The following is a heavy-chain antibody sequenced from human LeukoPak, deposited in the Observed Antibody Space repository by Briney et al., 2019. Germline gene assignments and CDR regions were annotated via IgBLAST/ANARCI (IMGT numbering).Heavy chain of an antibody. CDR2: ISGNGGTT. V-gene: IGHV3-23*01. J-gene: IGHJ4*02. CDR1: GLTFSSYA. D-gene: IGHD1-20*01. CDR3: AKDPYNSITHSFDY. Sequence: PGGSLRLSCAASGLTFSSYAMTWVRQAPGKGLEWVSAISGNGGTTYYADSVKGRFTISRDNSKITLYLQMNSLRVEDTAVYYCAKDPYNSITHSFDYWGQGTLVTVSS.